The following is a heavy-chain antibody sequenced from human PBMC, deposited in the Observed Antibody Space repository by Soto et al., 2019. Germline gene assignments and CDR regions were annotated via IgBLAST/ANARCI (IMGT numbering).Heavy chain of an antibody. V-gene: IGHV3-23*01. CDR2: LSTSGGST. J-gene: IGHJ4*02. D-gene: IGHD1-1*01. Sequence: GGSLRLSCAASGFTFSIYAMNWVRQAPGKGLEWVSALSTSGGSTYYADSVKGRFTISRDNSKNTLYLQMNSLRAEDTAMYYCAKAGTHSYFDYWGQGTLLTVSS. CDR1: GFTFSIYA. CDR3: AKAGTHSYFDY.